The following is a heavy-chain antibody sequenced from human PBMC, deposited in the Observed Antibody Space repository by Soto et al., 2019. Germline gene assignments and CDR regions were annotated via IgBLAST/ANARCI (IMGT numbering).Heavy chain of an antibody. CDR3: ARQVTNSWKRNYYYYGMDV. CDR2: IYNSGST. CDR1: GGSISSYY. J-gene: IGHJ6*02. Sequence: QVQLQESGPGLVKPSETLSLTCTVSGGSISSYYWSWIRQPPGKGLEWIGYIYNSGSTNYNPSLKIRVTISVDTSRNQFSLKLSSVTAADTAVYYCARQVTNSWKRNYYYYGMDVWGQGTTVTVSS. D-gene: IGHD1-1*01. V-gene: IGHV4-59*08.